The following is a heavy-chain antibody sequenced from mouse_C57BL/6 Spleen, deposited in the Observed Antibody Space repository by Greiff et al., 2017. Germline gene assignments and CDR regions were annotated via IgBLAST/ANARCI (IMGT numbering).Heavy chain of an antibody. V-gene: IGHV1-69*01. CDR2: IDPSDSYT. CDR1: GYTFTSYW. J-gene: IGHJ2*01. Sequence: QVHVKQPGAELVMPGASVKLSCKASGYTFTSYWMHWVKQRPGQGLEWIGEIDPSDSYTNDNQKFKGKSTLTVDKSSSPAYMQVSSLTSEDSAVYYCARGGTTVVATNYFDYWGQGTTLTVSS. CDR3: ARGGTTVVATNYFDY. D-gene: IGHD1-1*01.